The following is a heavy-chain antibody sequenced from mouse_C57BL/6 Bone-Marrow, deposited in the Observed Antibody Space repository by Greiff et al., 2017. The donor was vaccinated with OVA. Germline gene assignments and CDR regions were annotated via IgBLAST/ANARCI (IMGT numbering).Heavy chain of an antibody. Sequence: QVQLQQSGAELARPGASVKLSCKASGYTFTSYGISWVKQRTGQGLEWIGEIYPRSGNTYYNEKFKGKATLTADKSSSTAYMELRSLTSEDSAVYFCARSGIYYGYDRAWFAYWGQGTLVTVSA. D-gene: IGHD2-2*01. CDR1: GYTFTSYG. CDR3: ARSGIYYGYDRAWFAY. CDR2: IYPRSGNT. V-gene: IGHV1-81*01. J-gene: IGHJ3*01.